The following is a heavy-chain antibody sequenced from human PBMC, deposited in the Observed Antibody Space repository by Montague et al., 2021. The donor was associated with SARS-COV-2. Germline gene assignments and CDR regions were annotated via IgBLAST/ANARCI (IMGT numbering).Heavy chain of an antibody. CDR1: GGSISGYY. Sequence: SETLSLTCSVSGGSISGYYWSWILQPPGKGLEWIGYIYHSGNTKYNPSLKSRVSISVDTSKNQFSLRLSSVTAADTAVYYCAREYRIELWQTNWYFGLWGRGTLATVSS. V-gene: IGHV4-59*01. CDR2: IYHSGNT. J-gene: IGHJ2*01. CDR3: AREYRIELWQTNWYFGL. D-gene: IGHD5-18*01.